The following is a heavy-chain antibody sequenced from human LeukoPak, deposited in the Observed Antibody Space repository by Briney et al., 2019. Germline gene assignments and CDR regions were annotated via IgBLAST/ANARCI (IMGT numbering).Heavy chain of an antibody. CDR1: GYTFTSYA. CDR3: ARARYETRIWPKSRYDYYHYMDV. J-gene: IGHJ6*03. V-gene: IGHV1-3*03. Sequence: ASVKVSCKASGYTFTSYAMNWVRQAPGQRLEWMGWINAGNGNTKYSQEFQDRVTITRDTSASTAYMELSSLRSEDMAVYYCARARYETRIWPKSRYDYYHYMDVWGKGTTVTVSS. D-gene: IGHD3-3*01. CDR2: INAGNGNT.